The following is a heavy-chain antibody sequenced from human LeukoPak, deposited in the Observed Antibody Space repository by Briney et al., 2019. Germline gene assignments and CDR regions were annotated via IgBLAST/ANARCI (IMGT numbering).Heavy chain of an antibody. CDR1: GFTFSSYA. CDR3: SKGDSSGRRYAFYI. V-gene: IGHV3-23*01. J-gene: IGHJ3*02. CDR2: IRGSGGST. Sequence: GGSLRLSCAASGFTFSSYAMSWVRQAPGKGLEWVSGIRGSGGSTNYADSVKGRFTISRDNSKNTLYLQMNSLSAEATAVYYLSKGDSSGRRYAFYILGQGTMVTVSS. D-gene: IGHD3-22*01.